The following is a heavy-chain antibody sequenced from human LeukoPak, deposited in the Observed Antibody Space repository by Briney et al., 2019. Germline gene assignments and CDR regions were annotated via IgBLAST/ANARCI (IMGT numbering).Heavy chain of an antibody. CDR3: ARSKSSVAGFDAFDI. Sequence: GSLRLSCAASGFTFSNAWMSWVRQPPGKGLEWIGEIYHSGSTNYNPSLKSRVTISVDKSKNQFSLKLSSVTAADTAVYYCARSKSSVAGFDAFDIWGQGTMVTVSS. CDR1: GFTFSNAW. D-gene: IGHD6-19*01. J-gene: IGHJ3*02. CDR2: IYHSGST. V-gene: IGHV4-4*02.